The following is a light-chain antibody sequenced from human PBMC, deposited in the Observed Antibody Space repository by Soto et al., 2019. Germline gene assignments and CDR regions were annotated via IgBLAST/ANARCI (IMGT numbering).Light chain of an antibody. CDR2: GAS. CDR3: QQSYSTPPT. V-gene: IGKV1-39*01. Sequence: DIQMTQSPSSLSASVGDRVTITCRASQNINKYLNWYQQKPGKAPKLLIYGASTLQSGVPSKISGSGSGTDFTLTISSLQPEYFATYYCQQSYSTPPTFGQGTRLEIK. J-gene: IGKJ5*01. CDR1: QNINKY.